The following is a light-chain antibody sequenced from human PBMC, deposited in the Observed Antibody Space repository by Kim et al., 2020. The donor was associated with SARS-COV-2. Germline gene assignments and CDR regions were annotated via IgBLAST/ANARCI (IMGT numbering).Light chain of an antibody. Sequence: PEQSLTISCTGTSSDVGKYNLVSWYQQRPGKAPKLMIYEGTERPSGVSHRFSGSKSGNTASLTISGLQAEDEADYYCSSYAGSTWVFGGGTQLTVL. CDR3: SSYAGSTWV. CDR2: EGT. V-gene: IGLV2-23*01. CDR1: SSDVGKYNL. J-gene: IGLJ3*02.